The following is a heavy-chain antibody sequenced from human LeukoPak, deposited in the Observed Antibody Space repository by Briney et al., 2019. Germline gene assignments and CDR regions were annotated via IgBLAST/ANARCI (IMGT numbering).Heavy chain of an antibody. V-gene: IGHV1-18*01. CDR2: ISAYNGNT. CDR1: GYTFTSYG. Sequence: GASVKVSCKASGYTFTSYGISWVRQAPGQGLEWMGWISAYNGNTNYAQKLQGRVTMTTDTSTSTAYMELRSLRSDDTAVYYCARVHKFTMVRGTLDYWGQGTLVTVSS. CDR3: ARVHKFTMVRGTLDY. J-gene: IGHJ4*02. D-gene: IGHD3-10*01.